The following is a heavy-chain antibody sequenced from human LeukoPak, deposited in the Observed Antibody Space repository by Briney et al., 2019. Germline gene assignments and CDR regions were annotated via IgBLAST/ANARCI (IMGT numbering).Heavy chain of an antibody. CDR2: ISSSSSYI. J-gene: IGHJ4*02. CDR3: ARPDSSGYYDY. V-gene: IGHV3-21*01. CDR1: GFTFSSYS. Sequence: GGSPRLSCAASGFTFSSYSMNWVRQAPGRGLEWVSSISSSSSYIYYADSVKGRFTISRDNAKNSLYLQMNSLRAEDTAVYYCARPDSSGYYDYWGQGTLVTVSS. D-gene: IGHD3-22*01.